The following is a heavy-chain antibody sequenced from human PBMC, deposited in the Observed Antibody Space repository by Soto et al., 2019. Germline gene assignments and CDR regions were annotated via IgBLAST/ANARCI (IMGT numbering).Heavy chain of an antibody. CDR3: VSSAKGYSYGSNYFDY. V-gene: IGHV5-51*01. Sequence: GESLKISCQGSGYSFTTYWIAWVRQMPGKGLEWMGVIYPGDSDTRYRPSFQGQVTISVDKSISTAYLQWSSLKASDTAMYYCVSSAKGYSYGSNYFDYWGQGTLVTVSS. CDR2: IYPGDSDT. J-gene: IGHJ4*02. D-gene: IGHD5-18*01. CDR1: GYSFTTYW.